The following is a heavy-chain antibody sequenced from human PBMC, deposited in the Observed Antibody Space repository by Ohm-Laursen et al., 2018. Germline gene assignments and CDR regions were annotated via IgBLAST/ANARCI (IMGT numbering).Heavy chain of an antibody. CDR2: IYYSGST. D-gene: IGHD6-13*01. Sequence: GTLSLTCTVSGGSISSYYWSWIRQPPGKGLEWIGYIYYSGSTNYNPSLKSRVTISVDTSKNQFSLKLSSVTAADTAVYYCARVGIAAAGTLRVTDWYFDLWGRGTLVTVSS. CDR1: GGSISSYY. V-gene: IGHV4-59*01. CDR3: ARVGIAAAGTLRVTDWYFDL. J-gene: IGHJ2*01.